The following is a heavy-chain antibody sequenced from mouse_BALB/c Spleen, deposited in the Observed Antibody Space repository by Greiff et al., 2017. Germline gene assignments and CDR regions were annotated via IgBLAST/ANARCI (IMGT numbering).Heavy chain of an antibody. D-gene: IGHD2-10*02. V-gene: IGHV1-87*01. J-gene: IGHJ4*01. Sequence: QVQLQQSGAELARPGASVKLSCKASGYTFTSYWMQWVKQRPGQGLEWIGAIYPGDGDTRYTQKFKGKATLTADKSSSTAYMQLSSLASEDSAVYYCARTPYGNYAMDYWGQGTSVTVSS. CDR3: ARTPYGNYAMDY. CDR1: GYTFTSYW. CDR2: IYPGDGDT.